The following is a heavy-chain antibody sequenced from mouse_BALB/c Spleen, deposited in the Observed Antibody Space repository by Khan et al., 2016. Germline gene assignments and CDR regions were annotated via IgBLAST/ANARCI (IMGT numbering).Heavy chain of an antibody. D-gene: IGHD1-1*01. J-gene: IGHJ4*01. CDR1: GFTFSNYG. CDR3: ARRLYYGSSYKYAMDY. V-gene: IGHV5-6*01. Sequence: EVELVESGGDLVKPGGSLKLSCAASGFTFSNYGMSWVRQTPDKRLEWVATISSGGSYTYYPDSVKGRFTISRDNAKNTLYLQMSSLKSEDTAMFYFARRLYYGSSYKYAMDYWGQGTSVTVSS. CDR2: ISSGGSYT.